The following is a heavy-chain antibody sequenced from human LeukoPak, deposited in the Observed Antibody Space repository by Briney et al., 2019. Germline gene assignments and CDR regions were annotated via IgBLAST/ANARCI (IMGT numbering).Heavy chain of an antibody. J-gene: IGHJ6*03. Sequence: SETLSLTYAVYGGSFSGYYWSWIRQPPGKGLEGMGEINHSGSTNYNPSLKSRVTISGDTSKNQFSLKLSSVTAADTAVYFCARVGYSYVINDWSRTGLGAYPTKYYYHMDVWGKGTTVTVSS. CDR1: GGSFSGYY. CDR3: ARVGYSYVINDWSRTGLGAYPTKYYYHMDV. V-gene: IGHV4-34*01. D-gene: IGHD5-18*01. CDR2: INHSGST.